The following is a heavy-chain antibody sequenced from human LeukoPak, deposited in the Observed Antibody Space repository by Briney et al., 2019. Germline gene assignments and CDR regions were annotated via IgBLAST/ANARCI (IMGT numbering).Heavy chain of an antibody. CDR2: ISWNSGSI. Sequence: GGSLRLSCAASGFTFDDYAVHWVRQAPGKGLEWVSGISWNSGSIGYADSVKGRFTISRDNAKNSLYLQMNSLRAEDTALYYCAKDQSFYYYYGMDVWGQGTTVTVSS. CDR3: AKDQSFYYYYGMDV. CDR1: GFTFDDYA. V-gene: IGHV3-9*01. J-gene: IGHJ6*02.